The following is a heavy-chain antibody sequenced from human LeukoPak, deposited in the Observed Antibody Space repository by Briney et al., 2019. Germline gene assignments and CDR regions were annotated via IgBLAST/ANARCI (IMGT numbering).Heavy chain of an antibody. CDR2: ISYDGSNK. V-gene: IGHV3-30*18. CDR3: AKDLLRTDYYYYYYGMDV. CDR1: GFTFSSYG. J-gene: IGHJ6*02. Sequence: PGRSLRLSCAASGFTFSSYGMHWVRQAPGKGLEWGAVISYDGSNKYYADSVKGRFTISRDNSKNTLYLQMNSLRAEDTAVYYCAKDLLRTDYYYYYYGMDVWGQGTTVTVSS. D-gene: IGHD3-9*01.